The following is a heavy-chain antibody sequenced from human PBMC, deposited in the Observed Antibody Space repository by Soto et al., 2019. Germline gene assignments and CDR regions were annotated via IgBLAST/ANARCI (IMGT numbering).Heavy chain of an antibody. CDR1: GFTFINYS. CDR3: ARARVVVAATDWFDP. V-gene: IGHV3-21*01. D-gene: IGHD2-15*01. J-gene: IGHJ5*02. CDR2: ISSGGSYI. Sequence: EVQLVESGGGLVKPGGSLRLSCAASGFTFINYSMNWVRQAPGKGVEWVSSISSGGSYIYYADSVKGRFTISRDNAKNSLYLQMNSLRAEDTAVYYCARARVVVAATDWFDPWGQGTLVTVSS.